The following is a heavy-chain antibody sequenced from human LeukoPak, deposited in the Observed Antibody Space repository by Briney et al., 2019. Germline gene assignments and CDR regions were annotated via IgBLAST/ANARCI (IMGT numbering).Heavy chain of an antibody. CDR3: ARGDGITMVRGVINNDAFDI. CDR2: IGTAGDT. D-gene: IGHD3-10*01. J-gene: IGHJ3*02. V-gene: IGHV3-13*01. Sequence: GGSLRLSCAASGFTFSSYDMHWVRQATGKGLEWVSAIGTAGDTYYPGSVKGRFTISRENAKNSLYLQMNSLRAGDTAVYYCARGDGITMVRGVINNDAFDIWAKGQWSPSPQ. CDR1: GFTFSSYD.